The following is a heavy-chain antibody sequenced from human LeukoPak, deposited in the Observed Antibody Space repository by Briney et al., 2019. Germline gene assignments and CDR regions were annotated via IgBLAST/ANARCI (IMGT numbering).Heavy chain of an antibody. CDR3: AGARAPNDACDM. J-gene: IGHJ3*02. CDR2: TSAYNGNT. Sequence: ASVKVSCKASGYTFTTYGISWVRQATGQGLEWMGWTSAYNGNTNYAQKLQCRVTMTTDTSTSTASMELRSLRSDDTAVYYCAGARAPNDACDMWGQGTMVTVSS. V-gene: IGHV1-18*01. CDR1: GYTFTTYG.